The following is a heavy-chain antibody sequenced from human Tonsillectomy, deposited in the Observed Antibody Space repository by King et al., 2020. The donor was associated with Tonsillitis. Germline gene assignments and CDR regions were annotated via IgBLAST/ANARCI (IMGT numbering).Heavy chain of an antibody. Sequence: QLQESGPGLVRPSETLSLTCTVSGGSINSGTYYWGWIRQPPGKGLEWIGSIHYTGSTYHNPSLKSRLTMSVDTSKNQFSLKLSSVTAADTAVYYCARPYSGPAFDIWGQGTMVTVSS. V-gene: IGHV4-39*01. CDR2: IHYTGST. CDR1: GGSINSGTYY. D-gene: IGHD3-10*01. CDR3: ARPYSGPAFDI. J-gene: IGHJ3*02.